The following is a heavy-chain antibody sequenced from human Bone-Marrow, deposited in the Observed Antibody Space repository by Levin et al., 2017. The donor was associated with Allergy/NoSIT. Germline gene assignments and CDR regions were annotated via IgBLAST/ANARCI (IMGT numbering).Heavy chain of an antibody. Sequence: SCAASGFTVRDIYMNWVRQAPGKGLEWVSVINSGGSTNYAGSVKGRFTISRDNYKNTVDLQMNSLRAEDTAVYYCARDSSSWYRAFEIWGRGTVVTVS. CDR3: ARDSSSWYRAFEI. J-gene: IGHJ3*02. CDR2: INSGGST. V-gene: IGHV3-53*01. CDR1: GFTVRDIY. D-gene: IGHD3-22*01.